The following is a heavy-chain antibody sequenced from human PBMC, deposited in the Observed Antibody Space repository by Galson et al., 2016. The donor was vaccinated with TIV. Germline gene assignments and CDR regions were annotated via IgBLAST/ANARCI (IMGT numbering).Heavy chain of an antibody. V-gene: IGHV1-69*10. J-gene: IGHJ4*02. CDR1: GGTFSNYG. CDR2: IIPLLGVP. D-gene: IGHD3-10*01. CDR3: ARGFSKLRYYGSGSYLYFDY. Sequence: SVKVSCKASGGTFSNYGVSWVRQAPGQGLEWMGGIIPLLGVPKYGQKFQGRLTITADESTSTAYMELSSLRSEDTAVYYCARGFSKLRYYGSGSYLYFDYWGQGTLVTVSS.